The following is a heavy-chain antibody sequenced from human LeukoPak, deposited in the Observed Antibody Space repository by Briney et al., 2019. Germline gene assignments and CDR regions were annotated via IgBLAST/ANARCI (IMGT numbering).Heavy chain of an antibody. CDR1: GGSISSYY. J-gene: IGHJ3*02. CDR2: ISTTGST. D-gene: IGHD1-26*01. V-gene: IGHV4-4*07. CDR3: AREGHDTYALVGDAFEI. Sequence: PSETLSLTCTVSGGSISSYYWNWIRQPAGKGLEWIGRISTTGSTNYNPSLKSRVTMSVDTSKNQFSLKLSSVTAADTAVYYCAREGHDTYALVGDAFEIWGQGTMVTVSS.